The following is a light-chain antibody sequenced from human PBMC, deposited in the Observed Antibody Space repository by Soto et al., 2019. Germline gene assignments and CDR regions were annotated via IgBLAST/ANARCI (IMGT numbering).Light chain of an antibody. CDR2: SNN. V-gene: IGLV1-44*01. CDR1: SSNIESKT. CDR3: ATWDDSLNGPV. Sequence: QSVLTQPPSASGTPGQRVTISCSGSSSNIESKTVNWYQQLPGTAPKLLIYSNNHRPSGVPDRFSGSKSDTSASLAISGLQSEDEADYYCATWDDSLNGPVFGGGTKLTVL. J-gene: IGLJ3*02.